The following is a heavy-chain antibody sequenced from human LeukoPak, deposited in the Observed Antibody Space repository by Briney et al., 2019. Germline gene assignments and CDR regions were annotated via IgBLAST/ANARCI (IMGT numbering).Heavy chain of an antibody. V-gene: IGHV7-4-1*02. D-gene: IGHD3-3*01. CDR3: ARDRPPTTIFGVVIPNWFDP. Sequence: ASVKVSCKASGYTFTSYAMNWVRQAPGQGLEWMGWINTNTGNPTYAQGFTGRFVLSLDTSVSTAYLQISSLKAEDTAVYYCARDRPPTTIFGVVIPNWFDPWGQGTLVTVSS. J-gene: IGHJ5*02. CDR1: GYTFTSYA. CDR2: INTNTGNP.